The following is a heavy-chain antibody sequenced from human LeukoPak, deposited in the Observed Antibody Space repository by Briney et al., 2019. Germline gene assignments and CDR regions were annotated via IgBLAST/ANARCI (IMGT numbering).Heavy chain of an antibody. CDR2: ISGSGGST. D-gene: IGHD2-2*01. V-gene: IGHV3-23*01. J-gene: IGHJ4*02. CDR1: GFTFSSYA. Sequence: GGSLRLSCAASGFTFSSYAMSWVRQAPGKGLEWVSAISGSGGSTYYADSVKGRFTTSRDNSKNTLYLQMNSLRAEDTAVYYCAKESCSSTSCYPGRYFDYWGQGTLVTVSS. CDR3: AKESCSSTSCYPGRYFDY.